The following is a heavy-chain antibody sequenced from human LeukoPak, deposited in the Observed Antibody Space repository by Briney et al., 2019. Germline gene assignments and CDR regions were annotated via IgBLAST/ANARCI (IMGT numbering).Heavy chain of an antibody. J-gene: IGHJ4*02. CDR3: ASKMLGGQRWIQFAIPYYFDY. CDR2: IIPIFGTA. CDR1: GGTFSSYA. D-gene: IGHD5-24*01. Sequence: ASVKVSCKASGGTFSSYAISWVRQAPGQGLEWMGGIIPIFGTANYAQKFQGRVTITADESTSTAYMELSSLRSEDTAVYYCASKMLGGQRWIQFAIPYYFDYWGQGTLVTVSS. V-gene: IGHV1-69*13.